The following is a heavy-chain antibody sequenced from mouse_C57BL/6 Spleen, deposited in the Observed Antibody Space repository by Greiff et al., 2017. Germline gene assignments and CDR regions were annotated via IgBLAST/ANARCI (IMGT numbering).Heavy chain of an antibody. J-gene: IGHJ2*01. CDR3: ARGSDYYGSSYLDY. V-gene: IGHV1-69*01. CDR2: IDPSDSYT. Sequence: QVQLQQPGAELVMPGASVKLSCKASGYTFTSYWMHWVKQRPGQGLEWIGEIDPSDSYTNYNQKFKGKSTLTVDKSSSTAYMQLSILTSEDSAVYYCARGSDYYGSSYLDYWGQGTTLTVSS. CDR1: GYTFTSYW. D-gene: IGHD1-1*01.